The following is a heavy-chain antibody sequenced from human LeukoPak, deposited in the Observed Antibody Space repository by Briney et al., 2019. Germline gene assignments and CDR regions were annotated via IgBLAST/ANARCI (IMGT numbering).Heavy chain of an antibody. J-gene: IGHJ6*03. Sequence: PSETLSLTCTVSGGSISSYYWSWIRQPAGKGLEWTGRIYTSGSTYYNPSLKSRVTISVDTSKNQFSLKLSSVTAADTAVYYCASEAAGTLYYYYYYMDVWGKGTTVTISS. CDR2: IYTSGST. CDR3: ASEAAGTLYYYYYYMDV. CDR1: GGSISSYY. V-gene: IGHV4-4*07. D-gene: IGHD6-13*01.